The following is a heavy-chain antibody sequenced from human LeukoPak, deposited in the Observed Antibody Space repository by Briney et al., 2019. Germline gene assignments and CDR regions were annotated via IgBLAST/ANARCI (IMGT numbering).Heavy chain of an antibody. V-gene: IGHV4-34*01. CDR3: AMGDGYNPPFAY. CDR2: INHSGST. Sequence: SETLSLTCAVYGGSFSGYYWSWIRQPPGKGLEWIGEINHSGSTNYNPSLKSRVTISVDTSKNQFSLKLSSVTAADTAVYYCAMGDGYNPPFAYWGQGTLVTVSS. CDR1: GGSFSGYY. J-gene: IGHJ4*02. D-gene: IGHD3-16*01.